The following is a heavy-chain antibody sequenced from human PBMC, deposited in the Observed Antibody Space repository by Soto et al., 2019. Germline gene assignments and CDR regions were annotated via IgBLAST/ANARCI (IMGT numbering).Heavy chain of an antibody. CDR3: ARAEYSSSWFPGKYNWFDP. V-gene: IGHV1-69*13. CDR1: GGTFSSYA. J-gene: IGHJ5*02. Sequence: ASVKVSCKASGGTFSSYAISWVRQAPGQGLEWMGGIIPIFGTANYAQKFQGRVTITADESTSTAYMELSSLRSEDTAVYYCARAEYSSSWFPGKYNWFDPWGQGTLVTVSS. D-gene: IGHD6-13*01. CDR2: IIPIFGTA.